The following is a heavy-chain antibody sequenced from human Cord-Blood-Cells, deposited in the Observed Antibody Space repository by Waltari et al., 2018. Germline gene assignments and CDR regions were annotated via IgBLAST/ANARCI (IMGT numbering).Heavy chain of an antibody. Sequence: QVQLQQSGPGLVKPSQTPSLTCTISGDSVSSNSAAWNWIRQSPSRGLEWLGRPYYRSKWYNDYAVSVKSRITINPNTSKNHFSLQLNSVTPEDTAVYYCARSSLSELLSDDAFDIWGQGTMVTVSS. CDR2: PYYRSKWYN. J-gene: IGHJ3*02. D-gene: IGHD1-26*01. V-gene: IGHV6-1*01. CDR1: GDSVSSNSAA. CDR3: ARSSLSELLSDDAFDI.